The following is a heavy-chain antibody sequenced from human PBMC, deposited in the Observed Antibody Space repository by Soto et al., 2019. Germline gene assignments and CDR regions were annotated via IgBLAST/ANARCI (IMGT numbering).Heavy chain of an antibody. Sequence: SETLSLTCTVSGGSISSYYWSWIRQPPGKGLEWIGYIYYSGSTNYNPSLKSRVTISVDTSKNQFSLKLSSVTAADTAVYYCAGAEGYYDSSGYFDYWGQGTLVTVSS. CDR2: IYYSGST. J-gene: IGHJ4*02. CDR3: AGAEGYYDSSGYFDY. CDR1: GGSISSYY. V-gene: IGHV4-59*01. D-gene: IGHD3-22*01.